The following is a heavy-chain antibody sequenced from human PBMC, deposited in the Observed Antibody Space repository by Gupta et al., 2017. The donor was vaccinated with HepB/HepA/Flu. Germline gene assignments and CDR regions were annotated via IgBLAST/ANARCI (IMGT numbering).Heavy chain of an antibody. CDR3: AREDGVVGYTSSFDY. J-gene: IGHJ4*02. CDR1: GFSFSTYT. CDR2: INGTSNYK. V-gene: IGHV3-21*02. D-gene: IGHD2-21*01. Sequence: EVQLVESGGGLVKPGGCLRLSCAASGFSFSTYTMNWVRQATGKGLEWVASINGTSNYKYYADSVEGRFTVSRDNANSALYLQMNSRRVEDTAVYYCAREDGVVGYTSSFDYWGQGPLATVAS.